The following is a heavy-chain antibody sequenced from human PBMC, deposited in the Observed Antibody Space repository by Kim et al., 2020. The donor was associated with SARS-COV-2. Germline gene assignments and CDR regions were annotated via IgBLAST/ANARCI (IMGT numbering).Heavy chain of an antibody. J-gene: IGHJ6*02. Sequence: DSVKGRFTSARDSSKNPVYLQMNSLRAEDTAVYYCARDQGLAVVTYGMDVWGQGTTVTVSS. CDR3: ARDQGLAVVTYGMDV. V-gene: IGHV3-30*01. D-gene: IGHD6-19*01.